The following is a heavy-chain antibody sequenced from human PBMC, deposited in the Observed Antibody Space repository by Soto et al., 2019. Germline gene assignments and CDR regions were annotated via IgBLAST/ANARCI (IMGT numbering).Heavy chain of an antibody. CDR3: TSDLFFISPSTVTTDAY. D-gene: IGHD4-17*01. Sequence: VQLVQSGAEVKKPGASVRVSCKASGYTFTSFGLSWVRQAPGQGPEWMGWISPESDKATYAHKFQGRITMTTDTSTTTAYMDLRSLRSDDTAVYYCTSDLFFISPSTVTTDAYWGQGTLVYVSS. CDR1: GYTFTSFG. CDR2: ISPESDKA. J-gene: IGHJ4*02. V-gene: IGHV1-18*01.